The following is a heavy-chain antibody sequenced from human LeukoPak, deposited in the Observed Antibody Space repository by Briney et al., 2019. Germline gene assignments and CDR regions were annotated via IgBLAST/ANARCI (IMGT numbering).Heavy chain of an antibody. D-gene: IGHD3-16*01. J-gene: IGHJ3*02. CDR1: GDSISTYY. CDR2: IYFTGNT. Sequence: PSETLSLTCTVSGDSISTYYWSWIRQPPAKGLEWIGYIYFTGNTNYNPSLKGRVTISVDTSENHFSLRLTSVTAADTAVYYCARVGDGTFDIWGQGTMVTVSS. V-gene: IGHV4-59*01. CDR3: ARVGDGTFDI.